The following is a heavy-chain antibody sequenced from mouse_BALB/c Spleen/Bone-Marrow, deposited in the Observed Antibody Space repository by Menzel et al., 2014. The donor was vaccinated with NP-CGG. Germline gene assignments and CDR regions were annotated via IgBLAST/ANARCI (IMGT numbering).Heavy chain of an antibody. CDR1: GFNIKDSY. Sequence: VQLQQPGAELVKPGASVKLSCTASGFNIKDSYMHWVKQRPEQGLEWIGRIDPANGHTNYDPKFQGKATITADTSSNTAYMQISSLTAEDTAVYYCARWERRRACFAYWGQGTLVTVSA. CDR2: IDPANGHT. V-gene: IGHV14-3*02. CDR3: ARWERRRACFAY. J-gene: IGHJ3*01. D-gene: IGHD3-1*01.